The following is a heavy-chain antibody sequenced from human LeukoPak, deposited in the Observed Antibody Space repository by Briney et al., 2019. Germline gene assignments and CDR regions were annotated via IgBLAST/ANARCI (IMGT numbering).Heavy chain of an antibody. Sequence: EGSLRLSCAASGFTFSSYWMSWVRQAPGKGLEWVANIKQDGSEKYYVDSVKGRFTISRDNARNSLYLQMNSLSAEDTAVYYCATGGAQYYDYWGQGTVVTVSS. V-gene: IGHV3-7*01. D-gene: IGHD3-10*01. CDR3: ATGGAQYYDY. CDR2: IKQDGSEK. CDR1: GFTFSSYW. J-gene: IGHJ4*02.